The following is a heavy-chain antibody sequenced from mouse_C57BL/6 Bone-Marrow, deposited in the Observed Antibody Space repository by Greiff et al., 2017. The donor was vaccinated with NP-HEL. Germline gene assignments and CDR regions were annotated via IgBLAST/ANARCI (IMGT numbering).Heavy chain of an antibody. CDR2: ISDGGSYT. V-gene: IGHV5-4*01. D-gene: IGHD1-1*01. CDR3: ARDSSYVWFAY. Sequence: EVKLMESGGGLVKPGGSLKLSCAASGFTFSSYAMSWVRQTPEKRLEWVATISDGGSYTYYPDNVKGRFTISRDNAKNNLYLQMSHLKSEDTAMYYCARDSSYVWFAYWGQGTLVTVPA. J-gene: IGHJ3*01. CDR1: GFTFSSYA.